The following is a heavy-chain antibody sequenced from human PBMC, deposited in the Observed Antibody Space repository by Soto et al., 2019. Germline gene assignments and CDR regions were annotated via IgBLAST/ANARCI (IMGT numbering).Heavy chain of an antibody. Sequence: QLQLQESGSGLVRPSQTLSLTCAVSGGSISSGGYSWNWIRQPPGKGLEWIGYIYHSGSTLYNPSLKSPVTISADTSTNQLSLKLTSVAAADTAVYYGARDHLEGHWFDPWGQGTLVTVSS. J-gene: IGHJ5*02. V-gene: IGHV4-30-2*01. CDR3: ARDHLEGHWFDP. CDR1: GGSISSGGYS. CDR2: IYHSGST.